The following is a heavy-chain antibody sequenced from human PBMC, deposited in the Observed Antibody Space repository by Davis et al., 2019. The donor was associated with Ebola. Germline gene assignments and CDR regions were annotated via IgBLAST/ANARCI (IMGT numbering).Heavy chain of an antibody. Sequence: GGSLRLSCEASGFTFTLYAMSWVRQAPGKGLEWVSAIGARGGTTYYADSVKGRFTISRDNSKNTLYLQMNSLRAEDTAVYYCAIKEGYCSGGSCYGYYYYGMDVWGQGTTVTVSS. D-gene: IGHD2-15*01. CDR1: GFTFTLYA. CDR2: IGARGGTT. J-gene: IGHJ6*02. CDR3: AIKEGYCSGGSCYGYYYYGMDV. V-gene: IGHV3-23*01.